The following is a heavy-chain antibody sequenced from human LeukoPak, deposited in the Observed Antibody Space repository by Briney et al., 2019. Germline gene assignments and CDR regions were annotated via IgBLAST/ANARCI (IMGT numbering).Heavy chain of an antibody. CDR1: GFTVSSNY. V-gene: IGHV3-53*01. CDR3: AKGGLVHRFDP. J-gene: IGHJ5*02. CDR2: IYSGGST. Sequence: PGGSLRLSCAASGFTVSSNYMSWVRQAPGKGLEWVSIIYSGGSTFYADSVKGRFTISRDNSKNTLYLQMNSLRAGDTAVYYCAKGGLVHRFDPWGQGTLVTVSS.